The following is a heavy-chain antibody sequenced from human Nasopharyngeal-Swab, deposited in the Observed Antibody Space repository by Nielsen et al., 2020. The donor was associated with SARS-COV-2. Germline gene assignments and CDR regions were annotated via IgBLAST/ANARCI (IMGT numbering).Heavy chain of an antibody. D-gene: IGHD6-13*01. CDR3: VRTYSSSWTFFDY. J-gene: IGHJ4*02. V-gene: IGHV3-7*03. CDR1: GFTFSNYW. Sequence: GESLKISCAASGFTFSNYWMSWVRQAPGKGLEWVANIKQDGSEIYYVDSVKGRFTISRDNAKNSLYLQMNTLRAEDTAFYYCVRTYSSSWTFFDYWGQGTLVTVSS. CDR2: IKQDGSEI.